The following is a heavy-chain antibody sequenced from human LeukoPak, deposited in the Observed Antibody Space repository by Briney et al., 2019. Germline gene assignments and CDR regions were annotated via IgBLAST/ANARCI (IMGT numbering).Heavy chain of an antibody. J-gene: IGHJ4*02. CDR3: ARDHYYGSGSSYFDY. CDR2: IYYSGST. CDR1: GGSISSYY. D-gene: IGHD3-10*01. V-gene: IGHV4-59*01. Sequence: SETLSLTCTVSGGSISSYYWSWIRQPPGKGLEWIGYIYYSGSTNYNPSLKSRVTISVDTSKNQFSLKLSSVTAADTAVYYCARDHYYGSGSSYFDYWGRGTLVTVSS.